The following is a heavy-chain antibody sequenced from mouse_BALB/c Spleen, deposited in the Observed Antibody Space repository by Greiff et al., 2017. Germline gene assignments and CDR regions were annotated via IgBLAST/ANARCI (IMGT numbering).Heavy chain of an antibody. CDR3: ARAGYYGSSFAY. CDR2: ISYSGST. J-gene: IGHJ3*01. D-gene: IGHD1-1*01. CDR1: GYSITSDYA. V-gene: IGHV3-2*02. Sequence: EVQLQESGPGLVKPSQSLSLTRTVTGYSITSDYAWHWFRQSPGNKLEWMGYISYSGSTSYNPSLKSRISITRDTSKNQFFLQLNSVTTEDTATYYCARAGYYGSSFAYWGQGTLVTVSA.